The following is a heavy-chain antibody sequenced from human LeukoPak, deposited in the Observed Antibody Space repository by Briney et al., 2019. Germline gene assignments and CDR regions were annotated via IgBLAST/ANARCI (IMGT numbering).Heavy chain of an antibody. CDR1: GFTFNDAW. CDR3: TTDAGYSNNWYNY. CDR2: IKSKTGGGTT. V-gene: IGHV3-15*01. Sequence: GGSLRLSCAASGFTFNDAWVSWVRQAPGKGLEWVGRIKSKTGGGTTDYAAPVKGRFTIPRDDLKNMLYLQMSSLKIEDTGVYYCTTDAGYSNNWYNYWGQGTLVTVSS. D-gene: IGHD6-13*01. J-gene: IGHJ4*02.